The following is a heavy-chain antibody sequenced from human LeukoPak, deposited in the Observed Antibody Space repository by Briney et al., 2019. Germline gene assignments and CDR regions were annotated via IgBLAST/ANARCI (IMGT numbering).Heavy chain of an antibody. D-gene: IGHD6-6*01. CDR2: IYPGDSQT. V-gene: IGHV5-51*01. CDR1: GYSFSDYW. Sequence: GESLKISCKGSGYSFSDYWIGWVRQMPGKGLEWMGIIYPGDSQTRYSPSFQGQVIISVDKSISTAYLQWSSLKASDTAMYYCARAGRENIPARAAYYMDVWGKGTTVTASS. J-gene: IGHJ6*03. CDR3: ARAGRENIPARAAYYMDV.